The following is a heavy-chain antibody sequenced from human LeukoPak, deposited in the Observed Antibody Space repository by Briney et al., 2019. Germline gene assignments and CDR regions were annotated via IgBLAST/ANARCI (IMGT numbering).Heavy chain of an antibody. D-gene: IGHD3-10*01. CDR2: INSSGSI. CDR3: ARSGAFDI. CDR1: GGSISRYF. V-gene: IGHV4-4*07. Sequence: PSETLSLTCTVSGGSISRYFWNWIRQPAGKALEWIGRINSSGSINYNPSLKNRVTMSVDTSKNQLSLRLSSVTAADTAVYYCARSGAFDIWGQGTMVTVSS. J-gene: IGHJ3*02.